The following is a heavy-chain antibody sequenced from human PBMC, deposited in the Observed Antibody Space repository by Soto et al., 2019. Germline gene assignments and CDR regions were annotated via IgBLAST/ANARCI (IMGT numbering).Heavy chain of an antibody. D-gene: IGHD3-16*01. CDR2: ISGTTGHA. CDR1: GFPFSNYA. J-gene: IGHJ4*02. CDR3: ARASSEYFWGSYLRYDEY. Sequence: EVQILETGGGLVQPGGSLRLSCAASGFPFSNYAMAWVRQAPGKGLEWVSAISGTTGHAFYADSVKDRFTISRDNSKNTLYHQMDSLRAEDTAVYHCARASSEYFWGSYLRYDEYWGQGTLVTVSS. V-gene: IGHV3-23*01.